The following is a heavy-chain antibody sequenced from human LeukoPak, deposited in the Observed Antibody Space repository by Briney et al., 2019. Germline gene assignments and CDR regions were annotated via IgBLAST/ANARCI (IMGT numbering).Heavy chain of an antibody. CDR3: ARPKRNWNSLYYFDY. CDR1: GGSISSSSYY. J-gene: IGHJ4*02. Sequence: PSETLSLTCTVSGGSISSSSYYWGWIRQPPGKGLEWIGSIYYSGSTYYNPSLKSRVTISVDTSKNQFSLKLSSVTAADTAVYYCARPKRNWNSLYYFDYWGQGTLVTVSS. V-gene: IGHV4-39*01. CDR2: IYYSGST. D-gene: IGHD1-20*01.